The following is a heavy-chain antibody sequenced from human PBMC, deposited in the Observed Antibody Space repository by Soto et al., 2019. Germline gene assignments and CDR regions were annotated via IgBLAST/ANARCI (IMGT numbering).Heavy chain of an antibody. CDR1: GASISGFY. CDR2: IYATGTT. CDR3: VRDGTKTLRDWFDP. J-gene: IGHJ5*02. Sequence: PSETLSLTCTVSGASISGFYWSSIRKSAGKGLEWIGRIYATGTTDYNPSLKSRVMMSVDTSKKQFSLKLRSVTAADTAVYYCVRDGTKTLRDWFDPWGQGSSVTVSS. D-gene: IGHD1-1*01. V-gene: IGHV4-4*07.